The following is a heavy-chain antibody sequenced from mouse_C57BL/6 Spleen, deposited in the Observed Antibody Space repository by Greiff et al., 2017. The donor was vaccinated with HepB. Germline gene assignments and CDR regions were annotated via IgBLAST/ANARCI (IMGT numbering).Heavy chain of an antibody. V-gene: IGHV1-50*01. CDR2: IDPSDSYT. Sequence: QVQLQQPGAELVKPGASVKLSCKASGYTFTSYWMQWVKQRPGQGLEWIGEIDPSDSYTNYNQKFKGKATLTVDTSSSTAYMQLSSLTSEDSAVYYCAREVYYCSSFGYWGKGTTLTVST. J-gene: IGHJ2*01. CDR1: GYTFTSYW. CDR3: AREVYYCSSFGY. D-gene: IGHD1-1*01.